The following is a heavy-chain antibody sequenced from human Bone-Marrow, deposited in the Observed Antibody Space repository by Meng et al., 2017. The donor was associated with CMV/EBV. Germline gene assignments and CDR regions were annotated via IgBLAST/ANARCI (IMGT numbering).Heavy chain of an antibody. J-gene: IGHJ4*02. Sequence: ASCKASGYTFTSYDINWVRQATGQGLEWMGWMNPNSGNTGYAQKFQGRVTMTRNTSISTAYMELSSLRSEDTAVYYCARAPVYCSSTSCYLGYWGQGTLVTVSS. D-gene: IGHD2-2*01. CDR2: MNPNSGNT. CDR1: GYTFTSYD. V-gene: IGHV1-8*01. CDR3: ARAPVYCSSTSCYLGY.